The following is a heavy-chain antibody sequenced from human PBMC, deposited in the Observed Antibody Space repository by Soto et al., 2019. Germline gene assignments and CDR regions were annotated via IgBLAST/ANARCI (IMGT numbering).Heavy chain of an antibody. J-gene: IGHJ3*02. CDR2: INAGNGNT. V-gene: IGHV1-3*01. D-gene: IGHD3-3*01. CDR3: ARDTLRFLEWFDAFDI. Sequence: ASVKVSCKASGYTFTSYAMHWVRQAPGQRLEWMGWINAGNGNTKYSQKFQGRVTITRDTSASTAYMELSSLRSEDTAVYYCARDTLRFLEWFDAFDIWGQGTMVTVSS. CDR1: GYTFTSYA.